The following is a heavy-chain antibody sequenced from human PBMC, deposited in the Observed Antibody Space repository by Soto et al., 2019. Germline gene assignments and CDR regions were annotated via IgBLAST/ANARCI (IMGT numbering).Heavy chain of an antibody. D-gene: IGHD3-22*01. V-gene: IGHV3-21*01. CDR2: ISSSSSYI. CDR1: GFTFSSYS. CDR3: ARDLNDGYYYDSSGYYYSSWFDP. Sequence: GGSLRLSCAASGFTFSSYSMNWVRQAPGKGLEWVSSISSSSSYIYYADSVKGRFTISRDNAKNSLYLQMNSLRAEDTAVYYCARDLNDGYYYDSSGYYYSSWFDPWGQGTLV. J-gene: IGHJ5*02.